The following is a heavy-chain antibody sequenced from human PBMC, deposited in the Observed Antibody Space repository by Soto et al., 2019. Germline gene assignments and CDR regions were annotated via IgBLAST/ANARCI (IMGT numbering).Heavy chain of an antibody. CDR1: GFTFSSYG. V-gene: IGHV3-30*03. J-gene: IGHJ4*02. Sequence: QVQLVESGGGVVQPGRSLRLSCAASGFTFSSYGMHWVRQAPGKGLEWVAVISYDGSNKYYADSVKGRFTISRDNSKNPLYLQMNSLRAEDTAVYYCADLGYCTNGVCYPADYWGQGTLVTVSS. D-gene: IGHD2-8*01. CDR2: ISYDGSNK. CDR3: ADLGYCTNGVCYPADY.